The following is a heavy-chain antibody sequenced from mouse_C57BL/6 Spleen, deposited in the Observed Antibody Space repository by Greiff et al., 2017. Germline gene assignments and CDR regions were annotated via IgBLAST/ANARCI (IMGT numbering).Heavy chain of an antibody. D-gene: IGHD2-4*01. CDR3: ARGGYDYVYYAMDY. Sequence: VQLVESGAELVKPGASVKISCKASGYAFSSYWMNWVKQRPGKGLEWIGQIYPGDGDTNYNGKFKGKATLTADKSSSTAYMQLSSLTSEDSAVYFCARGGYDYVYYAMDYWGQGTSVTVSS. V-gene: IGHV1-80*01. CDR2: IYPGDGDT. J-gene: IGHJ4*01. CDR1: GYAFSSYW.